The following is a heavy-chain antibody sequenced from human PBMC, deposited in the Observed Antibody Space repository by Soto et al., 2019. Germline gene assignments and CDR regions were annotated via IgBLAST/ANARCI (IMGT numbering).Heavy chain of an antibody. Sequence: EVQLVESGGGLVQPGGSLRLSCAASGFTFSTYSMNWVRQAPGKGLEWVSYISSTSGTIFYADSVKGRFTISRDNXXNSLYLQMKSLRAEDTAVYYCARDQVVGAFYGMDVWGQGTTVTVSS. D-gene: IGHD1-26*01. CDR3: ARDQVVGAFYGMDV. V-gene: IGHV3-48*01. J-gene: IGHJ6*02. CDR2: ISSTSGTI. CDR1: GFTFSTYS.